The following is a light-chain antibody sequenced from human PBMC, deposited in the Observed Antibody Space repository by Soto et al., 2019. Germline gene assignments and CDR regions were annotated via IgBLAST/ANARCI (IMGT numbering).Light chain of an antibody. V-gene: IGKV1-9*01. J-gene: IGKJ4*01. CDR2: AAS. Sequence: DLLLTQSPSFLSASVGDRVTIACRASQGINDSLAWYPQKPGQAPQLLIYAASTLQSELPSRFSGSASGTEFTLTTSSLPPEDFATYYWQQCNTYPLTFGGGTKVEVK. CDR3: QQCNTYPLT. CDR1: QGINDS.